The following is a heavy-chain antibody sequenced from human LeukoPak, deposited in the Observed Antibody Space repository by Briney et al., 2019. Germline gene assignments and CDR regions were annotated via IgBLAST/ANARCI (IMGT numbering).Heavy chain of an antibody. V-gene: IGHV4-39*07. CDR3: ARGTVVAAGFDY. D-gene: IGHD2-15*01. CDR1: GGSISSSRYY. J-gene: IGHJ4*02. Sequence: SETLSLTCTVSGGSISSSRYYWGWIRQPPGKGLEWIGSMYYSGSTNYNPSLKSRVTISVDTSKNQFSLKLSSVTAADTAVYYCARGTVVAAGFDYWGQGTLVTVSS. CDR2: MYYSGST.